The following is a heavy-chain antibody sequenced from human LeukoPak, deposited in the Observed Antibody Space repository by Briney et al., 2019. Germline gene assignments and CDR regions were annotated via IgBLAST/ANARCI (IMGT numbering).Heavy chain of an antibody. CDR3: ARGGYCSGGSCYYFDY. CDR2: INHSGSA. Sequence: SETLSLTCAVYGGSFSGYYWSWIRQPPGKGLEWIGEINHSGSANYNPSLKSRVTISVDTSKNQFSLKLSSVTAADTAVYYCARGGYCSGGSCYYFDYWGQGTLVTVSS. V-gene: IGHV4-34*01. D-gene: IGHD2-15*01. J-gene: IGHJ4*02. CDR1: GGSFSGYY.